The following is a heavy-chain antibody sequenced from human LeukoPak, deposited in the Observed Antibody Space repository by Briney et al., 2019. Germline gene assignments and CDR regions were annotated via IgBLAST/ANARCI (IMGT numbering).Heavy chain of an antibody. J-gene: IGHJ3*02. CDR3: ARVYYYDSSGPALDAFDI. Sequence: SETLSLTCAVSGGSISSYYWSWIRQPAGKGLEWIGRIYTSGSTNYNPSLKSRVTMSVDTSKNQFSLKLSSVTAADTAVYYCARVYYYDSSGPALDAFDIWGQGTMVTVSS. V-gene: IGHV4-4*07. CDR1: GGSISSYY. D-gene: IGHD3-22*01. CDR2: IYTSGST.